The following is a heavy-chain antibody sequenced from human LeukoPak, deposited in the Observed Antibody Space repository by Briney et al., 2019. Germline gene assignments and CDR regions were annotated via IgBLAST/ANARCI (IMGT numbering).Heavy chain of an antibody. J-gene: IGHJ4*02. D-gene: IGHD2-15*01. CDR2: IYPGDSDT. CDR1: GCSFTSYW. V-gene: IGHV5-51*01. CDR3: ARVGYCSGGSCYGFDY. Sequence: GESLKMSCKGSGCSFTSYWIGWVRQMPGKGLEWMGIIYPGDSDTRYSPSFQGQVTISADKSISTAYLQWSSLKASDTAMYYCARVGYCSGGSCYGFDYWGQGTLVTVSS.